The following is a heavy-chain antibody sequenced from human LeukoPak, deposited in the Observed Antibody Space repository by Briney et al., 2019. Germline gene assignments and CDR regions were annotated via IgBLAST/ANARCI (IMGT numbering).Heavy chain of an antibody. Sequence: ASETLSLTCAVYGGSFSGYYWSWIRQPPGKGLEWIGEINHSGSTNYNPSLKSRVTISVDTSKNQFSLKLSSVTAADTAVYYCARRDGYYYGSGSSALAYWGQGTLVTVSS. D-gene: IGHD3-10*01. CDR2: INHSGST. J-gene: IGHJ4*02. CDR3: ARRDGYYYGSGSSALAY. CDR1: GGSFSGYY. V-gene: IGHV4-34*01.